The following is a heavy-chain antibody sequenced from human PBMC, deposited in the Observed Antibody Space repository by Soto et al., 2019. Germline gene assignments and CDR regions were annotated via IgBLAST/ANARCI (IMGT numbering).Heavy chain of an antibody. Sequence: EVQLLESGGGLVQPGGTLRLSCATSRFTFSSFAMSWVRQAPGKGLEWVSSISDSGGTTHYADSVKGRFSISRDNSKDSLFLQMSSLRTEDTVVYYCAKRDGGHWGRGTLVIVSS. CDR3: AKRDGGH. V-gene: IGHV3-23*01. CDR1: RFTFSSFA. D-gene: IGHD3-16*01. CDR2: ISDSGGTT. J-gene: IGHJ1*01.